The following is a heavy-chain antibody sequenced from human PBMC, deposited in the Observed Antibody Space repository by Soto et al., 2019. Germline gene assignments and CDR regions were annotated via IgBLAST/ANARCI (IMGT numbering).Heavy chain of an antibody. CDR3: ASGSYGYNFDY. CDR2: IYYSGST. V-gene: IGHV4-61*01. Sequence: SETLSLTCTVSGGSVSSGSHYWSWIRQPPGKGLEWIGYIYYSGSTNYNPSLKSRVTISVDTSKNQFSLQLSSVTAADTAFYYCASGSYGYNFDYWGQGTLVTVSS. D-gene: IGHD5-18*01. CDR1: GGSVSSGSHY. J-gene: IGHJ4*02.